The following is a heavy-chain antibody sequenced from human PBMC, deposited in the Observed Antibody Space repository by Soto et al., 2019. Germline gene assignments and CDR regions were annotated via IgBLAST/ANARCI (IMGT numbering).Heavy chain of an antibody. Sequence: EVQLVESGGGLVQPGGSLRLSCAASGFTVSSNYMSWVRQAPGKGLEWVSVIYSGGSTYYADSVKGRFTISRDNSKNTLYLQMNSLRAEDTPVYYCARDSSGWYSPYYWGQGTLVTVSS. J-gene: IGHJ4*02. CDR3: ARDSSGWYSPYY. D-gene: IGHD6-19*01. V-gene: IGHV3-66*01. CDR1: GFTVSSNY. CDR2: IYSGGST.